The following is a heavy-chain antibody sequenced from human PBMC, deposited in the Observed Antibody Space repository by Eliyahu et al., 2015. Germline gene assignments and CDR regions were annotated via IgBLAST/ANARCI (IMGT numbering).Heavy chain of an antibody. V-gene: IGHV1-46*01. CDR1: GDIFGSYX. J-gene: IGHJ4*02. D-gene: IGHD3-10*01. Sequence: QLQVVQSGAEVXKPGASVXXSCKASGDIFGSYXXXXVRQAPGQGLEWMGMIXPSGGRETYAQKFKGRVRLTRDTSTNTVYMEVPSLRSEDTAVYYCARELVIGHSSGLKWGQGTLVTVSS. CDR3: ARELVIGHSSGLK. CDR2: IXPSGGRE.